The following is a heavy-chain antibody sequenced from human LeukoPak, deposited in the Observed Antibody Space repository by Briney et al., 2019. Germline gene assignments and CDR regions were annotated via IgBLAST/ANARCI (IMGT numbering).Heavy chain of an antibody. CDR2: MNPNSGNT. D-gene: IGHD3-22*01. V-gene: IGHV1-8*03. CDR1: GYTFTSYD. CDR3: ARGGGAYYYDSSGYSIDY. J-gene: IGHJ4*02. Sequence: ASVKVSCKASGYTFTSYDINWVRQATGQGLEWMGWMNPNSGNTGYAQKFQGRVTITRNTSISTAYRELDSLRSEDTAVYYCARGGGAYYYDSSGYSIDYWGQGTLVTVSS.